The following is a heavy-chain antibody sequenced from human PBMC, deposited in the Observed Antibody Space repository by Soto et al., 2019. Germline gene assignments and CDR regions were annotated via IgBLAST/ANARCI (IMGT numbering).Heavy chain of an antibody. Sequence: PGGSLCLSCAASGFTFSSYALCGFRRHPGEGVEWGVAICYDGSSEYYEDSVKGRFTISRDNSKYPLYLQLNSLSAADTAVYYCARDCSNTAYGFDSWGRGTLVTVSS. CDR1: GFTFSSYA. CDR3: ARDCSNTAYGFDS. V-gene: IGHV3-33*01. CDR2: ICYDGSSE. D-gene: IGHD4-17*01. J-gene: IGHJ4*01.